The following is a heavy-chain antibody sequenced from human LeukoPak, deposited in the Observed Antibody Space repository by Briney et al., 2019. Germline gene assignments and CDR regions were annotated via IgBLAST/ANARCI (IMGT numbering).Heavy chain of an antibody. CDR3: ARSRMVRGVITHNWFDP. Sequence: GASVKVSCKASGYTFTSYDISWVRQATGHGLEWMGWMNPNSGNTGYAQKFQGRVTMTRNTSISTAYMELSSLRAEDTAVYYCARSRMVRGVITHNWFDPWGQGTLVTVSS. CDR2: MNPNSGNT. J-gene: IGHJ5*02. D-gene: IGHD3-10*01. CDR1: GYTFTSYD. V-gene: IGHV1-8*01.